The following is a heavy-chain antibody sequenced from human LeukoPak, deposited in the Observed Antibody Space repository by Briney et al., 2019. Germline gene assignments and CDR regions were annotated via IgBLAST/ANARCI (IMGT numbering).Heavy chain of an antibody. CDR3: ARYPRSNYNFDF. Sequence: ASVKVSCKASGYTFTSYDINWVRLATGQGHEWMGWMNPNNNNTGYAQKFQGRVTMTRNTSISTAYMELSSLRSEDTAVYYCARYPRSNYNFDFWGQGTLVTVSS. D-gene: IGHD5-24*01. CDR1: GYTFTSYD. CDR2: MNPNNNNT. V-gene: IGHV1-8*01. J-gene: IGHJ4*02.